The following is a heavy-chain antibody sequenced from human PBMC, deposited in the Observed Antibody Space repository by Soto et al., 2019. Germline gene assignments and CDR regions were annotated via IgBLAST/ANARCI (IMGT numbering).Heavy chain of an antibody. CDR1: GGSISSYY. Sequence: PSETLSLTCTVSGGSISSYYWSWIRQPPGKGLEWIGYIYYSGSTNYNPSLKSRVTISVDTSKNQFSLKLSSVTAADTAVYYCARRGSVRYCSSTSCYAERDYYYYYMDVWGKGTTVTVSS. V-gene: IGHV4-59*08. D-gene: IGHD2-2*01. CDR2: IYYSGST. J-gene: IGHJ6*03. CDR3: ARRGSVRYCSSTSCYAERDYYYYYMDV.